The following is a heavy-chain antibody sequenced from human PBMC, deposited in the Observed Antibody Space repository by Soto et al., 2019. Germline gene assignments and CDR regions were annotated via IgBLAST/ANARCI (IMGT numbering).Heavy chain of an antibody. D-gene: IGHD3-16*01. Sequence: QVQLQESGPGLVKPSQTLSLTCTVSGGSITSSGYYWSWIRQHPGEGLEWIGFTSNSGSTSYNPSLKSRVTIPVDPSSNQFSLNLKSVTAADTAVYSCARGGSSTKVDYWGQGTLVTVSP. CDR3: ARGGSSTKVDY. CDR1: GGSITSSGYY. CDR2: TSNSGST. V-gene: IGHV4-31*03. J-gene: IGHJ4*02.